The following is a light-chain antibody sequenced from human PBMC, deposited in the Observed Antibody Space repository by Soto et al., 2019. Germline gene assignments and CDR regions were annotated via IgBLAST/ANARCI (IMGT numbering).Light chain of an antibody. J-gene: IGLJ7*01. V-gene: IGLV2-8*01. CDR2: EVN. CDR3: SSSAGGNNV. Sequence: QSALTQPPSASGSPGQSVTISCTGTSSDVGGYNYVSWYQQHPGKVPKLMIYEVNNRPSGVPNRFSGSKSGNTASLTVTGLEAEDEADYYCSSSAGGNNVFGAGTQLTVL. CDR1: SSDVGGYNY.